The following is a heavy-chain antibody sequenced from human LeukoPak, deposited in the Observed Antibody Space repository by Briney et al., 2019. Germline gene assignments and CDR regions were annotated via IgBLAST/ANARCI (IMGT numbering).Heavy chain of an antibody. Sequence: GGSLRLSCAASGFTFDDYAMHWVRQAPGKGLEWVSGISWDSGSIGYADSVKGRFTISRDNAKNSLYLQMNSLRAEDTAVYYCARDPYDYVWGSYRLDYWGQGTLVTVSS. J-gene: IGHJ4*02. D-gene: IGHD3-16*02. V-gene: IGHV3-9*01. CDR3: ARDPYDYVWGSYRLDY. CDR1: GFTFDDYA. CDR2: ISWDSGSI.